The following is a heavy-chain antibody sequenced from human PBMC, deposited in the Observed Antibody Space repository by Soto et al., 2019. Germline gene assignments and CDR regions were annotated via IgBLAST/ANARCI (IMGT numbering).Heavy chain of an antibody. V-gene: IGHV1-18*04. J-gene: IGHJ4*02. CDR2: ISAYNGNT. CDR3: ARDQREGFDWLLSHDY. D-gene: IGHD3-9*01. Sequence: QVQLVQSGAEVKKPGASVKVSCKASGYTFTSYGISWVRQAPGQGLEWMGWISAYNGNTNYAQKLQGRVTMTTDTPTSTAYMELRSPRSDDTAVYYCARDQREGFDWLLSHDYCGQGTLVTVSS. CDR1: GYTFTSYG.